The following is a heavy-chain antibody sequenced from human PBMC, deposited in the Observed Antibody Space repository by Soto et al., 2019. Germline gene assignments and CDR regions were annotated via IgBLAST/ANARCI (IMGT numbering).Heavy chain of an antibody. J-gene: IGHJ5*02. CDR3: ARGRIPSAIFDWFDP. D-gene: IGHD2-2*01. Sequence: PGGSLRLSCAASGFTFSSYAMHWVRQAPGKGLEWVAVISYDGSNKYYADSVKGRFTISRDNSKNTLYLQMNSLRGEDTGVYYCARGRIPSAIFDWFDPWGQGTLVTVSS. CDR1: GFTFSSYA. V-gene: IGHV3-30-3*01. CDR2: ISYDGSNK.